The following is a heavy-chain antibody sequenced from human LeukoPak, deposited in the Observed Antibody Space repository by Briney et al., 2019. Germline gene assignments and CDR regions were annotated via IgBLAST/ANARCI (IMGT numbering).Heavy chain of an antibody. CDR3: ARMGSGGRYFDRDPNWFDP. CDR2: IYPGDSDT. J-gene: IGHJ5*02. Sequence: GESLKISCKGSAYSSTSYWIGWVRQMPGKGLEWMGIIYPGDSDTRYSPSFQGQVTISADKSISTAYLQWSSLKASDTAMFYCARMGSGGRYFDRDPNWFDPWGQGTLVTVSS. V-gene: IGHV5-51*01. CDR1: AYSSTSYW. D-gene: IGHD3-9*01.